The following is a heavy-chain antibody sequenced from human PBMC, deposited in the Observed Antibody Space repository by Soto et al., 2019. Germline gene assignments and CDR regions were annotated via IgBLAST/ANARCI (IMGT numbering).Heavy chain of an antibody. J-gene: IGHJ4*02. CDR2: IYSGST. CDR3: TREPGLRNGDPD. CDR1: GGSVSGGDW. D-gene: IGHD2-15*01. V-gene: IGHV4-4*02. Sequence: QVHLQESGPGLVKPSGTLSLTCAVFGGSVSGGDWGRWVRQPPGMGLEWIGDIYSGSTHYNPPLTSRVTIAVDQSKNQLSLTVTSVTAADTAVYYCTREPGLRNGDPDWGQGTLVTVSS.